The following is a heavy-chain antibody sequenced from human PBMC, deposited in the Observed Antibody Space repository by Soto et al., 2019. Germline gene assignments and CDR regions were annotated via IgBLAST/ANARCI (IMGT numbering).Heavy chain of an antibody. Sequence: GGSLRLSCAASGFTFSRYSMNWVRQAPGKGLEWVSSISSSSSYIYYADSVKGRFTISRDNAKNSLYLQMNSLRAEDTAVYYCARDPYGGNAGSIWGQGTMVTVSS. V-gene: IGHV3-21*01. J-gene: IGHJ3*02. CDR3: ARDPYGGNAGSI. D-gene: IGHD2-15*01. CDR2: ISSSSSYI. CDR1: GFTFSRYS.